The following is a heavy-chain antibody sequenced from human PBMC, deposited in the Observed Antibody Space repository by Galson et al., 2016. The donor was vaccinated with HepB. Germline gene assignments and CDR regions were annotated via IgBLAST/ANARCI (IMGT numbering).Heavy chain of an antibody. CDR2: IHYSGNT. Sequence: ETLSLTCTVSGASISSTSYFWGWTRQSPGKGLEWIGSIHYSGNTFYNPSLKSRVTISVDTSKDQFSLKLRSVTAADTAVYYCARYDRTGHTEYFKNWGQGTLVTVSS. CDR3: ARYDRTGHTEYFKN. CDR1: GASISSTSYF. D-gene: IGHD2-8*02. V-gene: IGHV4-39*07. J-gene: IGHJ1*01.